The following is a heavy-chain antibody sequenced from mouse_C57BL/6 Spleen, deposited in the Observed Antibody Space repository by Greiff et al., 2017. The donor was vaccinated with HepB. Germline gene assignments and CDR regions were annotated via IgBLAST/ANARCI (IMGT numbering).Heavy chain of an antibody. V-gene: IGHV1-82*01. Sequence: QVQLQQSGPELVKPGASVKISCKASGYAFSSSWMNWVKQRPGKGLEWIGRIYPGDGDTNYNGKFKGKATLTADKSSSTAYMQLSSLTSEDSAVYFCARGDYDLYFDYWGQGTTLTVSS. CDR1: GYAFSSSW. D-gene: IGHD2-4*01. J-gene: IGHJ2*01. CDR2: IYPGDGDT. CDR3: ARGDYDLYFDY.